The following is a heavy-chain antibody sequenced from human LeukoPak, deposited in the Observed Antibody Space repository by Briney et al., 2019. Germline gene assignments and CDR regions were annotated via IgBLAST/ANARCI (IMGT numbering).Heavy chain of an antibody. V-gene: IGHV4-4*07. J-gene: IGHJ4*02. CDR3: ARSDSFWYSSGWFDY. D-gene: IGHD6-19*01. CDR1: GGSISSYY. CDR2: IYTSGST. Sequence: PSEALSLTCTVSGGSISSYYWSWIRQPAGKGLEWIGRIYTSGSTNYNPSLKSRVTMSVDTSKNQFSLKLSSVTAADTAVYYCARSDSFWYSSGWFDYWGQGTLVTVSS.